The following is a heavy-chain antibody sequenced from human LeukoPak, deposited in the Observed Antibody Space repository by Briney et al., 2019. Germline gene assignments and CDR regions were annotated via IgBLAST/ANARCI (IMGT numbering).Heavy chain of an antibody. Sequence: PSETLSLTCTVSGGSISSSGYYWGWIRQPPGKGLEWIGSIYYSGSTYYNPSLKSRVTISVDTSKNQFSLKLSSVTAADTAVYYCASRISGSYAGFHYYFDYWGQGTLVTVSS. J-gene: IGHJ4*02. D-gene: IGHD1-26*01. CDR3: ASRISGSYAGFHYYFDY. CDR1: GGSISSSGYY. CDR2: IYYSGST. V-gene: IGHV4-39*01.